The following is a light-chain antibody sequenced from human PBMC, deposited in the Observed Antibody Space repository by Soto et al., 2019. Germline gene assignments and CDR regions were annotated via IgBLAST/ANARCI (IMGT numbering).Light chain of an antibody. Sequence: DIQMNQSPSTLSASVGDRVTITCRASQNIGSWLAWYQQKPGKAHKVLIYKASSLESGVQSRFSGSGSGTEFTLTISSLQPDDFATYYCKQYNSYSRAFGQGTKVDIK. J-gene: IGKJ1*01. CDR3: KQYNSYSRA. V-gene: IGKV1-5*03. CDR2: KAS. CDR1: QNIGSW.